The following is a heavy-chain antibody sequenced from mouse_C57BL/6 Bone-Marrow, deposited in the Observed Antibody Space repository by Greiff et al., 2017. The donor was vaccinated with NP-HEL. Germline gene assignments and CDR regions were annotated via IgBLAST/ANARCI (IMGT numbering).Heavy chain of an antibody. CDR3: ERSGSSSYAMDY. J-gene: IGHJ4*01. D-gene: IGHD1-1*01. CDR2: ISSGSSTI. V-gene: IGHV5-17*01. Sequence: EVKVVESGGGLVKPGGSLKLSCAASGFTFSDYGMHWVRQAPEKGLEWVAYISSGSSTIYYADTVKGRFTNSRHNAENTLFLQMTRLRSEDTAMYYCERSGSSSYAMDYWGQGTSVTVSS. CDR1: GFTFSDYG.